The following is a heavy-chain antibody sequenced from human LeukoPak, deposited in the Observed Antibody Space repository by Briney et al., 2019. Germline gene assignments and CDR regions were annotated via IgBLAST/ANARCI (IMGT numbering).Heavy chain of an antibody. D-gene: IGHD3-10*01. CDR2: ISSSGRNI. V-gene: IGHV3-48*03. J-gene: IGHJ4*02. Sequence: GGSLRLSCAASGFTFSNYEFNWVRQAPGKGLEWVSYISSSGRNIYYADSVKGRFTISRDNSKNTLFLQMNSLRGEDTAIYYCAQGGQDYSGSGSSIDYWGQGTLVTVSS. CDR1: GFTFSNYE. CDR3: AQGGQDYSGSGSSIDY.